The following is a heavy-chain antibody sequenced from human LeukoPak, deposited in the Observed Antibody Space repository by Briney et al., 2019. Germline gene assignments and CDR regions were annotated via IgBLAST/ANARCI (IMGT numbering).Heavy chain of an antibody. J-gene: IGHJ4*02. CDR1: GGSISSSNW. Sequence: PSETLSLTCAVSGGSISSSNWWSWVRQPPGKGLEWIGEIYHSGSTNYNPSLKSRVTISVDKSKNQFSLKLSSVTAADTAVYYCASAGITMVRGVIFDYWGQGTLVTVSS. V-gene: IGHV4-4*02. CDR2: IYHSGST. D-gene: IGHD3-10*01. CDR3: ASAGITMVRGVIFDY.